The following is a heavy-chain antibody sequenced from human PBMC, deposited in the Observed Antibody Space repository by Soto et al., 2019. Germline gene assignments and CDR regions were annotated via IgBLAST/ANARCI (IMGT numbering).Heavy chain of an antibody. V-gene: IGHV4-34*01. Sequence: QVQLQQWGAGLLKPSETLSLTCAVYGGSFSGYYWSWIRQPPGKGLEWIGEINHSGSTNYNPSLKSRVTISVDTSKNQFSLKLSSVTAADTAVYYCARGPWDIVVVPAAMNPVKNWFDPWGQGTLVTVSS. CDR1: GGSFSGYY. CDR2: INHSGST. CDR3: ARGPWDIVVVPAAMNPVKNWFDP. J-gene: IGHJ5*02. D-gene: IGHD2-2*01.